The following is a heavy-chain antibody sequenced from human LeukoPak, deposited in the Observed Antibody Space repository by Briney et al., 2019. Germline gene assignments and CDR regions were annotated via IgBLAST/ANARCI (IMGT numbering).Heavy chain of an antibody. D-gene: IGHD6-6*01. V-gene: IGHV1-2*06. CDR3: ARYEYLEQEYSRSSGGY. CDR2: INPNSGGT. J-gene: IGHJ4*02. Sequence: ASVKVSCKASGYTFTGYYMHWVRQAPGQGLEWMGRINPNSGGTNYAQKFQGSVTMTRDTSISTAYMELSRLRSDDTAVYYCARYEYLEQEYSRSSGGYWGQGTLVTVSS. CDR1: GYTFTGYY.